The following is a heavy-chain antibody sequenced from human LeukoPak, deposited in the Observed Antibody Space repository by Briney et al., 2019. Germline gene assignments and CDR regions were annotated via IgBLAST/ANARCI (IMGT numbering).Heavy chain of an antibody. D-gene: IGHD6-13*01. CDR3: ARVGLRIAAAGTGWFDP. Sequence: AASVKVSCKASGYTFTGYYIHWVRQAPGQGLEWMGWINPNSGGTNYAQKFQGRVTMTRDTSISTAYMELSRLRSDDTAVYYCARVGLRIAAAGTGWFDPWGQGTLVTVSS. J-gene: IGHJ5*02. CDR2: INPNSGGT. V-gene: IGHV1-2*02. CDR1: GYTFTGYY.